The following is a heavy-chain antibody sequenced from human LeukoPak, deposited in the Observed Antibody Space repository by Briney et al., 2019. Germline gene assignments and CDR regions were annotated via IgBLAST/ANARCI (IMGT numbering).Heavy chain of an antibody. CDR3: AGRKANHDAFDI. Sequence: ASVKVSCKASGYTFTSYDINWVRQAPGQGLEWMGWMNPNSGNTGYAQKLQGRVTMTRNTSINTAYMELSSLRSDDTAVYYCAGRKANHDAFDIWGQGTMVTVSS. V-gene: IGHV1-8*01. J-gene: IGHJ3*02. D-gene: IGHD1-14*01. CDR2: MNPNSGNT. CDR1: GYTFTSYD.